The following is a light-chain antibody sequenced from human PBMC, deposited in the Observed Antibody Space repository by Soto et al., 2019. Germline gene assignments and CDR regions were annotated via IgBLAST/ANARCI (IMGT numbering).Light chain of an antibody. J-gene: IGLJ1*01. CDR3: NSYTSKATGV. CDR2: EVS. CDR1: SSDVGGYNY. Sequence: QSALTQPASVSGSPGQSITISCTGTSSDVGGYNYVSWYQQHPGKAPKLIIYEVSNRPSGVSNRFSGSKSGNTASLPIYGLQAEDEADYYCNSYTSKATGVFGTGTKLTVL. V-gene: IGLV2-14*01.